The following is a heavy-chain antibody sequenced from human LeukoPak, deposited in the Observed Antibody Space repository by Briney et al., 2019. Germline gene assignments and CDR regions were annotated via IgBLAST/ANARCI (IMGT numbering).Heavy chain of an antibody. Sequence: GGSLRLSCAASGFTFSSYAMSWVRQAPGKGLEWVSAISGSGGSTYYADSVKGRFTISRDNAKDSLYLQMNRLGAEDSAVYYCARVKWLPLSRSLDVWGQGTTVTVSS. D-gene: IGHD3-10*01. J-gene: IGHJ6*02. CDR1: GFTFSSYA. CDR3: ARVKWLPLSRSLDV. CDR2: ISGSGGST. V-gene: IGHV3-23*01.